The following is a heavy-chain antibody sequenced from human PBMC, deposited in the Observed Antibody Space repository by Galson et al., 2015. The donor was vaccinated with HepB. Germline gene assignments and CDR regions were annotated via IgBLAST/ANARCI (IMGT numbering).Heavy chain of an antibody. CDR3: ARGGGSGDYDYYYSMDV. CDR2: ISTYTGNS. V-gene: IGHV1-18*01. J-gene: IGHJ6*03. D-gene: IGHD6-19*01. CDR1: GYTFTRYG. Sequence: SVKVSCKASGYTFTRYGISWVRQAPGQGLEWMGWISTYTGNSKYAQKVRGRVTMTTDTATSTAYMELRSLRSDDTAVYYCARGGGSGDYDYYYSMDVWGKGTTVTVSS.